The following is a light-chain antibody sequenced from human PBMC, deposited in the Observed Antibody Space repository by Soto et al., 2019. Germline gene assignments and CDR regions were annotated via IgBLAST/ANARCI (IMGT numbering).Light chain of an antibody. CDR2: AAS. CDR1: QGISSW. CDR3: LQDYNYPWT. J-gene: IGKJ1*01. Sequence: DIQMTQSPSSVSXXVVXXXXXXXRASQGISSWLAWYQQKPGKAPKLLIYAASSLQSGVPSRFSGSGSGTDFTLTISSLQPEDFATYYCLQDYNYPWTFGQGTKVDIK. V-gene: IGKV1-12*01.